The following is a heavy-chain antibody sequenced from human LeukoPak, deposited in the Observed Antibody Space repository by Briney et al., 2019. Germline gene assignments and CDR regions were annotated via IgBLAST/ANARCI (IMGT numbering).Heavy chain of an antibody. Sequence: GRSLRLSCAVSGFTFSSYAMSWVRQAPGKGLEWVSAISGSGGSTYYADSVKGRFTISRDNSKNTLYLQMNSLRAEDTAVYYCAKWGYYDSSGYYYFDYWGQGTLVTVSS. CDR3: AKWGYYDSSGYYYFDY. V-gene: IGHV3-23*01. CDR1: GFTFSSYA. D-gene: IGHD3-22*01. CDR2: ISGSGGST. J-gene: IGHJ4*02.